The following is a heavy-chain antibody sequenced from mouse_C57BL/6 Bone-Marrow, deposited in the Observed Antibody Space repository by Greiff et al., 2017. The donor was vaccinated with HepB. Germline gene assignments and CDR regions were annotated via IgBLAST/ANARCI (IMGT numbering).Heavy chain of an antibody. V-gene: IGHV1-54*01. CDR2: INPGSGGT. D-gene: IGHD1-1*02. Sequence: QVQLKESGAELVRPGTSVKVSCKASGYAFTNYLIEWVKQRPGQGLEWIGVINPGSGGTNYNEKFKGKATLTADKSSSTAYMQLSSLTSEDSAVYFCARHYGFDYWGQGTTLTVSS. CDR3: ARHYGFDY. J-gene: IGHJ2*01. CDR1: GYAFTNYL.